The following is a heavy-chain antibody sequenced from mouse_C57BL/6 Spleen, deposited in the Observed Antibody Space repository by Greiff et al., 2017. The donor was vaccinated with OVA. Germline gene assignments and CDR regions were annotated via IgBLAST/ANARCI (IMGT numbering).Heavy chain of an antibody. CDR1: GYTFTDYN. Sequence: EVQLQESGPELVKPGASVKIPCKASGYTFTDYNMDWVKQSHGKSLEWIGDINPNNGGTIYNQKFKGKATLTVDKSSSTAYMELRSLTSEDTAVYYCARKDNWDCYFDVWGTGPTVTVAS. CDR3: ARKDNWDCYFDV. V-gene: IGHV1-18*01. J-gene: IGHJ1*03. D-gene: IGHD4-1*01. CDR2: INPNNGGT.